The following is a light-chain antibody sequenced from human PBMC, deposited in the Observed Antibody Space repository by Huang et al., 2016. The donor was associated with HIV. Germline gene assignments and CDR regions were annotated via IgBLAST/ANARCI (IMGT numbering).Light chain of an antibody. CDR3: QQYYSTPRT. J-gene: IGKJ1*01. CDR1: QSVLYSPNNQSY. CDR2: WAS. V-gene: IGKV4-1*01. Sequence: DIVMTQSPDSQAVSLGERATINCKSSQSVLYSPNNQSYLAWYQQKPGQRPKLRRYWASTRESWVPDRFRGIWSGSDFTLTITVLHAEDVAVYYCQQYYSTPRTFGQGTKVEIK.